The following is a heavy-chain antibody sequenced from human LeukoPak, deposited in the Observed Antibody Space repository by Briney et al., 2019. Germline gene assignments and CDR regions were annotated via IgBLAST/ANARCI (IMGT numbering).Heavy chain of an antibody. CDR1: GFTFSTSW. CDR2: IKGGGSVQ. V-gene: IGHV3-7*01. Sequence: GGSVRLFCVASGFTFSTSWVNWVRQAPGKGLEWVANIKGGGSVQSYVDSVKGRFTISRDNAKNSLFLEMNSLRAEDTAVYYCARDFNYYDSYYFDCGRQGTLVTVYS. J-gene: IGHJ4*02. D-gene: IGHD3-22*01. CDR3: ARDFNYYDSYYFDC.